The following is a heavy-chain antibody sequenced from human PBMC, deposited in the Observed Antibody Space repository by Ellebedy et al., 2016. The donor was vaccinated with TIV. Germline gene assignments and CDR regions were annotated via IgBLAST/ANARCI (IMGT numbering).Heavy chain of an antibody. V-gene: IGHV3-48*04. CDR1: GFTFSSYG. CDR3: AGGRNELNYRGG. J-gene: IGHJ4*02. D-gene: IGHD1-1*01. CDR2: ITTDSSTI. Sequence: GESLKISCAASGFTFSSYGMNWVRQAPGKGLECVSFITTDSSTIYYADSVKGRFTISRDNAKNSLYLQMNSLRAEDTAVYYCAGGRNELNYRGGWGQGTLVTVSS.